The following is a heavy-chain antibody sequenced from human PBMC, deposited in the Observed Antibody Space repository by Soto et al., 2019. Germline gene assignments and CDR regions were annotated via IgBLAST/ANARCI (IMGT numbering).Heavy chain of an antibody. Sequence: SETLSLTCTVSGGSISSSSYYWGWIRQPPGKGLVWIGSIYYSGTTYYNPSLKSRVTISVDTSKNQFSLKLSSVTAADTAVYYCARHRGYYDILTGYYTELNFDYWGQGTLVTSPQ. CDR1: GGSISSSSYY. J-gene: IGHJ4*02. CDR3: ARHRGYYDILTGYYTELNFDY. D-gene: IGHD3-9*01. CDR2: IYYSGTT. V-gene: IGHV4-39*01.